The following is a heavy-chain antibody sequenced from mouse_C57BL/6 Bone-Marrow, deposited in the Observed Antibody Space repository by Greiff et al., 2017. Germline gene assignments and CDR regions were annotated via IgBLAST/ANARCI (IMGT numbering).Heavy chain of an antibody. CDR3: AREHYYGSSFDY. Sequence: EVKLQESGPELVKPGASVKIPCKASGYTFTDYNMDWVKQSHGKSLEWIGDINPNNGGTIYNQKFKGKATLTVDKSSSTAYMELRSLTSEDTAVYYCAREHYYGSSFDYWGQGTTLTVSS. CDR2: INPNNGGT. CDR1: GYTFTDYN. D-gene: IGHD1-1*01. J-gene: IGHJ2*01. V-gene: IGHV1-18*01.